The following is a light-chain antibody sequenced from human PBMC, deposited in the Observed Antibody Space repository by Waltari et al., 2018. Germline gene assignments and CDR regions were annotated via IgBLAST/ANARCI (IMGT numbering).Light chain of an antibody. J-gene: IGKJ2*01. Sequence: DIQMTQSPSTLSASVGDRVTITCRASQSISSWLALYQQKPGKAPQVLIHLASCLQNGVPSRFSGSGFGTEITLTISSLQPDDVATYYCQQYYRSYTFGQGTKLEIK. CDR2: LAS. CDR3: QQYYRSYT. V-gene: IGKV1-5*03. CDR1: QSISSW.